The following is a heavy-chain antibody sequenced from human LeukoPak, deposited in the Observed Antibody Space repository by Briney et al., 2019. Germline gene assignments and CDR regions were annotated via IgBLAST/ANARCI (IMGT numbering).Heavy chain of an antibody. CDR3: AKESDDFWSGYYMD. J-gene: IGHJ4*02. CDR1: GFTFSNYA. V-gene: IGHV3-23*01. Sequence: GGSLRLSCAASGFTFSNYAMSWVRQAPGKGLEWASGISDSGGSTYYADSVKGRFTISRDNSKNTLYLQMNSLRAEDTAVYYCAKESDDFWSGYYMDWGQGTLVTVSS. D-gene: IGHD3-3*01. CDR2: ISDSGGST.